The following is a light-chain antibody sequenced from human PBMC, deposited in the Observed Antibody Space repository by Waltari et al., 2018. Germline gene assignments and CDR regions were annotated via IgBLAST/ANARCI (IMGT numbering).Light chain of an antibody. J-gene: IGKJ1*01. V-gene: IGKV3-20*01. CDR1: QSFTRY. Sequence: EIVLTQSPGTLSLSPGERATLSCRASQSFTRYLAWYQHKPGQAPRLLIYDASTRAAGIADRFSGSGFGTDFTLTISRLGPEDSAVYYCQHYVRLPVTFGQGTKVEIK. CDR3: QHYVRLPVT. CDR2: DAS.